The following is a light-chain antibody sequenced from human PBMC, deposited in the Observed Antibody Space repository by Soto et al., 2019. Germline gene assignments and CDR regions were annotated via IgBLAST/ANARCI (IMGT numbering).Light chain of an antibody. J-gene: IGLJ1*01. CDR1: SSDFGNYNL. CDR3: SSYTSDSSVYV. Sequence: QSALTQPASVSGSPGQSITISCTGTSSDFGNYNLVSWYQQHPGKVPKLILFEVNKRPSGVSGRFSGSKSGNTASLTISGLQAEDEADYYCSSYTSDSSVYVLGTGTKLTVL. V-gene: IGLV2-14*02. CDR2: EVN.